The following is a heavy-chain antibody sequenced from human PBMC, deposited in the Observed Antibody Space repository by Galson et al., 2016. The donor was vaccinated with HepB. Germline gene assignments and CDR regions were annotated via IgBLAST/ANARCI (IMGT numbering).Heavy chain of an antibody. J-gene: IGHJ6*03. V-gene: IGHV4-39*01. D-gene: IGHD6-19*01. CDR2: IYYNGDT. CDR3: ATGISVTGKYYYYYMDV. CDR1: GGSISSSNYY. Sequence: ETLSLTCIVSGGSISSSNYYWGWIRQPPGRGLEWIGSIYYNGDTYYNPSLESRVTISVDTSKNQFSLKLSSVTAADTAVYYCATGISVTGKYYYYYMDVWGKGTPVTVSS.